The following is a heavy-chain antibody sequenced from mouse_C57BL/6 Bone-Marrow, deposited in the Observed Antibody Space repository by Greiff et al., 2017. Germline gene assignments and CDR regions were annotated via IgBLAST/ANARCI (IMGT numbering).Heavy chain of an antibody. CDR2: ISNFAYSI. V-gene: IGHV5-15*01. CDR3: ARQNYYSNYRTYYAMDD. D-gene: IGHD2-5*01. Sequence: EVQLVESGGGLVQPGGSLKLSCAASGFTFSDYGMAWVRQAPRKGPEWVAFISNFAYSIYYADTVTGRFTISSENPKTTLYMEMSSLRSEDTGMYYCARQNYYSNYRTYYAMDDWGQGTSVTVSS. J-gene: IGHJ4*01. CDR1: GFTFSDYG.